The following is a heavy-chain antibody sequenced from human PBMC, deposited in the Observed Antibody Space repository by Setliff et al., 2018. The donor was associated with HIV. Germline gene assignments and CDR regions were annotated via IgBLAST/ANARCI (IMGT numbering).Heavy chain of an antibody. D-gene: IGHD3-22*01. CDR2: IYYIGNT. V-gene: IGHV4-59*08. Sequence: SETLSLTCTVSGGSISGYYWSWIRQPPGKGLEWIGYIYYIGNTNYNPSLKGRVTLSVDTSKNQLSLKLSSVTAADTAVYYCARHQGKYYDSSGYSGWFFDLWGRGTLVTVSS. CDR1: GGSISGYY. J-gene: IGHJ2*01. CDR3: ARHQGKYYDSSGYSGWFFDL.